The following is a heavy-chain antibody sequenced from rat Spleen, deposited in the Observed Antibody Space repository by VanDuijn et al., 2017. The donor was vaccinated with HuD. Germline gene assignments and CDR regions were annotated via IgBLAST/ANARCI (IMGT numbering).Heavy chain of an antibody. J-gene: IGHJ2*01. D-gene: IGHD1-10*01. CDR1: XFSXXXYH. Sequence: QVXXKESGPXXXQSXXXLSXXCTXXXFSXXXYHVSWVRPPPGEGLEWVAAISSGGSTYYNSALKSRLSISRDTSKSQVFLKMNSLQTDDTATYFCTENNYSWGQGVMVTVSS. CDR2: ISSGGST. V-gene: IGHV2S12*01. CDR3: TENNYS.